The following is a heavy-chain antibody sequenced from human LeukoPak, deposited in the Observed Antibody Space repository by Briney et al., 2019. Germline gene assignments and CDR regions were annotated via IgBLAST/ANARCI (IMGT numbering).Heavy chain of an antibody. J-gene: IGHJ4*02. V-gene: IGHV4-59*01. CDR3: ASSYRDSHFDY. Sequence: SETLSLTCTVSGGSISSYYWSWIRQPPGKGLEWIGYIYYSGSTNYNPSLKSRVTISVDTSKNQFSLKLSSVTAADTAVYYCASSYRDSHFDYWGQGTLVTVSS. CDR1: GGSISSYY. CDR2: IYYSGST. D-gene: IGHD4-17*01.